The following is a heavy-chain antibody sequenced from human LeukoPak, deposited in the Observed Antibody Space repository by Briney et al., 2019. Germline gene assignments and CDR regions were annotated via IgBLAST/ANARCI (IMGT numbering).Heavy chain of an antibody. V-gene: IGHV3-73*01. CDR2: IRSKANSYAT. Sequence: GGSLRLSCAASGFTFSGSAMHWVRQASGKGLEWVGRIRSKANSYATAYAASVKGRFTISRDDSKNTAYLQMSSLKTEDTAVYYCARETDSTLFDYWGQGALVTVSS. D-gene: IGHD2-2*01. CDR1: GFTFSGSA. CDR3: ARETDSTLFDY. J-gene: IGHJ4*02.